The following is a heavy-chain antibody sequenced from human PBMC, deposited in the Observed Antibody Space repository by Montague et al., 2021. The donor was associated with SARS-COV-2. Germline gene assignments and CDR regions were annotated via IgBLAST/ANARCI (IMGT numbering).Heavy chain of an antibody. V-gene: IGHV4-39*01. CDR3: ARGPKMGGSGYYYN. CDR1: GDSIGSSSYY. D-gene: IGHD3-22*01. J-gene: IGHJ1*01. CDR2: IYHDGNT. Sequence: SETLSLTCTVSGDSIGSSSYYRGWIRQPPGKGLEWIGSIYHDGNTYYNPFLKTRVSLSIDERKNQFSLKFYSVTVADTAVYSCARGPKMGGSGYYYNWGQGILVTVSS.